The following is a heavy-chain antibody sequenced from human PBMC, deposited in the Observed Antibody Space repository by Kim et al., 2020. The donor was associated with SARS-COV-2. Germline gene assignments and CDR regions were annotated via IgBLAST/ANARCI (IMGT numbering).Heavy chain of an antibody. CDR2: IYPGDSDT. D-gene: IGHD3-22*01. CDR1: GYSFTSYW. Sequence: GESLKISCKGSGYSFTSYWIGCVRQMPGKGLEWMGIIYPGDSDTRYSPSFQGQVTISADKSISTAYLQWSSLKASDTAMYYCARLEIDSSGYFMLSYGMDVWGQGTTVTVSS. CDR3: ARLEIDSSGYFMLSYGMDV. V-gene: IGHV5-51*01. J-gene: IGHJ6*02.